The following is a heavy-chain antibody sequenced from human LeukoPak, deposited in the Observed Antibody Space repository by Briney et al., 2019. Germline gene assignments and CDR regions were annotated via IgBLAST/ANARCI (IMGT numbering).Heavy chain of an antibody. CDR3: ARGIAAAGTEILVY. J-gene: IGHJ4*02. CDR2: ISSNGGST. D-gene: IGHD6-13*01. V-gene: IGHV3-64*01. Sequence: GGSLRLSCAASGFTFSSYAMHWVRQAPGKGLEYVSAISSNGGSTYYANSVKGRFTISRDNSKNTLYLQMGSLRAEDMAVYYCARGIAAAGTEILVYWGQGTLVTVSS. CDR1: GFTFSSYA.